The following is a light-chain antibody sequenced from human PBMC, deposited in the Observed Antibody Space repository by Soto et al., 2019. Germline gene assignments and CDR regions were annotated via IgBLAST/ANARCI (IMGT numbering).Light chain of an antibody. CDR2: DVS. Sequence: QSALTQHASVSGYPGQSITISCTGANSDVAGYNFVSWYQQHPGKAPQLMIYDVSNRPSGVSNRFSGSKSGNTASLTISGLQADDEADDYCSSYTSTSTLVVFGVGTKLTVL. CDR3: SSYTSTSTLVV. J-gene: IGLJ2*01. V-gene: IGLV2-14*01. CDR1: NSDVAGYNF.